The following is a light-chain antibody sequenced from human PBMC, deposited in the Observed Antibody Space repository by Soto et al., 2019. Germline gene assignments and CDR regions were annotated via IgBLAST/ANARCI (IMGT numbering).Light chain of an antibody. Sequence: DIQMTQSPSTLSASVGDRVTITCRASTSISSWLAWYQQKPGKAPKLLIYDASSLESGVPSRFSSSGSGTEFTLTSSSLQPDDFATYYCQQYNSYPWTFGQGTKLEIK. CDR1: TSISSW. CDR3: QQYNSYPWT. J-gene: IGKJ1*01. V-gene: IGKV1-5*01. CDR2: DAS.